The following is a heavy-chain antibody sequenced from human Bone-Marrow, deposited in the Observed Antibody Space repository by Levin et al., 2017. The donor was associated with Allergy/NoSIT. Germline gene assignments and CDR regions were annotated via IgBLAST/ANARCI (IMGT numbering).Heavy chain of an antibody. Sequence: PGGSLRLSCAASGFTFSSYAMTWVRQAPGKGLEWVSTITSRSGGATHYADSVKGRLTISRDNSKNTLYLQMNSLRAEDTAVYYCVKYVLSYPYYWGQGTLVTVSS. D-gene: IGHD3-10*01. V-gene: IGHV3-23*01. CDR3: VKYVLSYPYY. J-gene: IGHJ4*02. CDR1: GFTFSSYA. CDR2: ITSRSGGAT.